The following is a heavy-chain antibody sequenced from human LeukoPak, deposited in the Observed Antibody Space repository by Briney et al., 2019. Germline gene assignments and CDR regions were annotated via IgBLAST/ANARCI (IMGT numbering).Heavy chain of an antibody. J-gene: IGHJ3*02. D-gene: IGHD3-10*01. CDR3: ARDFTVRGVIIGAFDI. CDR1: GFTFSSYG. V-gene: IGHV3-33*01. Sequence: GRSLRLSCAASGFTFSSYGMHWVRQAPGKGLEWVAVIWNDGSNKYYADSVKGRFTISRDNSKNTLYLQMNSLRAEDTAVYYCARDFTVRGVIIGAFDIWGQGTMVTVSS. CDR2: IWNDGSNK.